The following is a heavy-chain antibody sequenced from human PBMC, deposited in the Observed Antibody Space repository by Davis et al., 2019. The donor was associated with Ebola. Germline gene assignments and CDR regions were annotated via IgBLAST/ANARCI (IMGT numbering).Heavy chain of an antibody. CDR2: IYYSGST. CDR1: GGSVSSGSYY. J-gene: IGHJ6*02. CDR3: ARLVGGTIFGVVTYGMDV. Sequence: SETLSLTCTVSGGSVSSGSYYWSWIRQPPGKGLEWIGYIYYSGSTNYNPSLKSRVAISVDTSKNQFSLKLSSVTAADTAVYYCARLVGGTIFGVVTYGMDVLGQGTTVTVSS. D-gene: IGHD3-3*01. V-gene: IGHV4-61*01.